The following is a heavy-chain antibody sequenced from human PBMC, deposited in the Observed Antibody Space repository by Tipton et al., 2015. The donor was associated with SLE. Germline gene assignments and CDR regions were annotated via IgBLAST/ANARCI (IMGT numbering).Heavy chain of an antibody. CDR3: ARFGSGTYAYHFDT. CDR2: IYTSGST. J-gene: IGHJ4*02. Sequence: TLSLTCTVSGGSISSYYWSWIRQPAGKGLEWIGRIYTSGSTNYNPSLKSRVTISVDMSKDQFSLKLSSVTAADTALYYCARFGSGTYAYHFDTWGQGTLVSVSS. D-gene: IGHD3-10*01. V-gene: IGHV4-4*07. CDR1: GGSISSYY.